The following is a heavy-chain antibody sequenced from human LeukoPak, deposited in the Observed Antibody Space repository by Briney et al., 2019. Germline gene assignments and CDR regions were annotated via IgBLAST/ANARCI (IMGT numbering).Heavy chain of an antibody. V-gene: IGHV3-33*06. Sequence: PGRSLRLSCAASGFTVSDYGMHWVRQAPGKGLEWVAVIWHDGGNKYYADSVQGRFTISRDSSKNTLYLQMNSLRAEDTAVYYCAKDGDAGTSYYFYYMDVWGKGTTVTVSS. CDR2: IWHDGGNK. CDR1: GFTVSDYG. J-gene: IGHJ6*03. D-gene: IGHD7-27*01. CDR3: AKDGDAGTSYYFYYMDV.